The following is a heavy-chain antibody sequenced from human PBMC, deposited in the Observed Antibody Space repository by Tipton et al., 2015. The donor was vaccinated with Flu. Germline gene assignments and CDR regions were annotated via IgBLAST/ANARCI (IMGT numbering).Heavy chain of an antibody. CDR1: GFTFSSYW. Sequence: SLRLSCAASGFTFSSYWMHWVRQAPGKGLEWIGKIYYNGHIYYNPSLKSRVTISVDTSKNQFSLKLSSVTAADTAVYYCARDPTADSVLTAIVYYYYGMEVWGQGTTVTVSS. J-gene: IGHJ6*02. CDR2: IYYNGHI. CDR3: ARDPTADSVLTAIVYYYYGMEV. V-gene: IGHV4-4*02. D-gene: IGHD2-21*02.